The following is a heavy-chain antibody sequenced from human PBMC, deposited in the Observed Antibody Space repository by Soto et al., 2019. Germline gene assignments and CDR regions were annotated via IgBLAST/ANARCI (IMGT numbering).Heavy chain of an antibody. J-gene: IGHJ6*02. CDR1: GYSFTSYW. D-gene: IGHD5-18*01. V-gene: IGHV5-10-1*01. CDR2: IDPSDSYT. CDR3: ARHVAGYSDDGYYYDGMDV. Sequence: GESLKISCKGSGYSFTSYWISWVRQMPGKGLEWMGRIDPSDSYTNYSPSFQGHVTISADKSISTAYLQWSSLKASDTAMYYCARHVAGYSDDGYYYDGMDVWGQGTTVTVSS.